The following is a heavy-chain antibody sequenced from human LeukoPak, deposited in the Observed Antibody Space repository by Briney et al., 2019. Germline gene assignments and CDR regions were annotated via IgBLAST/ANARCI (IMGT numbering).Heavy chain of an antibody. Sequence: ASLSLSCKVSGYIISDYWIRWVRQPPGRGLQWLGGIDPASGITYQPQKYQGRITVTRDTSASTVYMDLTGLTTDDTALYYCARVGAPGVLRPYHYYYWGQGTLVTVSS. D-gene: IGHD2/OR15-2a*01. J-gene: IGHJ4*02. CDR2: IDPASGIT. V-gene: IGHV1-2*02. CDR1: GYIISDYW. CDR3: ARVGAPGVLRPYHYYY.